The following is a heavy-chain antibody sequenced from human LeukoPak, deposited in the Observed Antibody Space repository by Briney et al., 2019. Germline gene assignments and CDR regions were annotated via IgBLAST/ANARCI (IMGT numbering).Heavy chain of an antibody. CDR2: IRSSSGYI. V-gene: IGHV3-21*01. CDR3: ARVGAIYCTNGVCPPFDY. CDR1: GFTFSSYS. D-gene: IGHD2-8*01. Sequence: GGPLRLSCAASGFTFSSYSMNWVRQAPGKGLEWVSSIRSSSGYIYYADSVKGRFTISRDNAKNSLYLQMNSLRAEDTAVYYCARVGAIYCTNGVCPPFDYWGQGTLVTVSS. J-gene: IGHJ4*02.